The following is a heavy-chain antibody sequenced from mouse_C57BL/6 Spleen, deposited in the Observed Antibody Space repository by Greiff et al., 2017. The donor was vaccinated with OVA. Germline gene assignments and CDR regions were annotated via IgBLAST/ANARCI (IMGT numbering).Heavy chain of an antibody. CDR3: ARGSPYYSNSAWFAY. V-gene: IGHV2-6*03. CDR2: IWSDGST. Sequence: QVQLKQSGPGLVAPSQSLSITCTVSGFSLTSYGVHWVRQPPGKGLEWLVVIWSDGSTTYNSALKSRLSISKDNSKSQVFLKMNSLQTDDTAMYYCARGSPYYSNSAWFAYWGQGTLVTVSA. D-gene: IGHD2-5*01. CDR1: GFSLTSYG. J-gene: IGHJ3*01.